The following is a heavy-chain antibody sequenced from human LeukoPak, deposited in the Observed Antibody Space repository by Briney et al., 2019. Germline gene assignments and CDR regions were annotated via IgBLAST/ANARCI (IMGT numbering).Heavy chain of an antibody. CDR2: IDYSGST. V-gene: IGHV4-39*01. D-gene: IGHD3-22*01. J-gene: IGHJ4*02. Sequence: PSETLSLTCTVSGCSISSSSYYWGWIRQPPGKGLEWNGSIDYSGSTYYNPSLKRRVTISVDTSKNQFSLKLSSVTAADTAVYYCASPADDSSGYYADYWGQGTLVTVSS. CDR3: ASPADDSSGYYADY. CDR1: GCSISSSSYY.